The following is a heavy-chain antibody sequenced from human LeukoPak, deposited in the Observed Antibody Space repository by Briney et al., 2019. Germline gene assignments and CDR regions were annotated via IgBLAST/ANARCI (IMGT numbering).Heavy chain of an antibody. V-gene: IGHV3-48*03. CDR3: ARTYDSSGYYGGAFDI. CDR1: GFTFSSYE. Sequence: GSLRLSCAASGFTFSSYEMNWVRQAPGKGLEWVSYISSSGSTIYYADSVKGRFTISRDNAKNSLYLQMNSLRAEDTAVYYCARTYDSSGYYGGAFDIWGQGTMVTVSS. CDR2: ISSSGSTI. J-gene: IGHJ3*02. D-gene: IGHD3-22*01.